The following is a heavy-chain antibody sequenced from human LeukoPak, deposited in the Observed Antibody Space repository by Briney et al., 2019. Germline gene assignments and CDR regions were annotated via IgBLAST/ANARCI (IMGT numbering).Heavy chain of an antibody. Sequence: GGSLRLSCAASRFTFSNSWMSWVRLAPGKGMEWVANIKQDGSEKYYVDSVKGRFTISRDNAKNSLYLQMNSLRAEDTAVYYCAGCPTMTTYYYSYYMDIWGKGTTVTVSS. CDR1: RFTFSNSW. V-gene: IGHV3-7*01. CDR3: AGCPTMTTYYYSYYMDI. J-gene: IGHJ6*03. D-gene: IGHD4-17*01. CDR2: IKQDGSEK.